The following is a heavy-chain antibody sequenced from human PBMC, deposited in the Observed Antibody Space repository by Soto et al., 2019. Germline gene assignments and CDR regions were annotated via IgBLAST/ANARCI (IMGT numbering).Heavy chain of an antibody. V-gene: IGHV5-51*01. CDR2: IYPGDSDT. CDR3: ARSAGNAGRFSEY. D-gene: IGHD2-15*01. CDR1: GYTFTSYW. J-gene: IGHJ4*02. Sequence: GESLKISCKGSGYTFTSYWIGWVRQMPGEGLEWLGVIYPGDSDTRYSPSFQGQVTISADKSINTAYLQWGSLKASDSAIYYCARSAGNAGRFSEYWGQGPLVTAPS.